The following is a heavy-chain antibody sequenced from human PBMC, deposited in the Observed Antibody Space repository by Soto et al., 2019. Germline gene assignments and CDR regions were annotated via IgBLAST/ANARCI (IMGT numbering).Heavy chain of an antibody. Sequence: GGSLRLSCAASGFTFSSYGMHWVRQAPGKGLEWVAVISYDGSNKYYADSVKGRFTISRDNSKNTLYLQMNSLRAEDTAVYYCAKGAWFGELFYMDVWGKGTTVTVPS. CDR1: GFTFSSYG. V-gene: IGHV3-30*18. CDR3: AKGAWFGELFYMDV. J-gene: IGHJ6*03. D-gene: IGHD3-10*01. CDR2: ISYDGSNK.